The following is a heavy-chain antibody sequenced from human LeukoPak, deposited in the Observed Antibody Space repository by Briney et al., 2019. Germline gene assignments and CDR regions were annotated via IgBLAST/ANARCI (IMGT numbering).Heavy chain of an antibody. V-gene: IGHV3-23*01. CDR2: ISDSGGST. CDR1: GLTFSNYA. J-gene: IGHJ4*02. D-gene: IGHD6-19*01. Sequence: GGSLRLSCAASGLTFSNYAMSWVRQAPGKGLEWVSGISDSGGSTYYADSVKGRFIISRDNSKNTLYLQMNSLRAEDTAVYYCAVIAVAGRYSNYWGQGTLVTVSS. CDR3: AVIAVAGRYSNY.